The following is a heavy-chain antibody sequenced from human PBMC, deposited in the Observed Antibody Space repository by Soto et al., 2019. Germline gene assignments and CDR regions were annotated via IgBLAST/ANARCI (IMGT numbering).Heavy chain of an antibody. J-gene: IGHJ6*03. CDR3: ARVAAMGRGVIGDPHYYMDV. CDR2: INPSGGTT. CDR1: GYTFTSYY. V-gene: IGHV1-46*03. Sequence: QVQLVQSGAEVKKPGASVKVSCTASGYTFTSYYMHWVRQAPGQGLEWMGIINPSGGTTSYAQKFQGRVTRTRDTSESTVYMELRSLRSEDTAVYYCARVAAMGRGVIGDPHYYMDVWGKGTTVTVSS. D-gene: IGHD3-10*01.